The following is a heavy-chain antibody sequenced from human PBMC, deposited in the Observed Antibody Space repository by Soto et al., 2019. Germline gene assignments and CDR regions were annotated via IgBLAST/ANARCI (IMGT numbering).Heavy chain of an antibody. Sequence: QVQLQESGPGLVKPSETLSLTCTVSGGSISSYYWSWIRQPPGKGLEWIGYIYYSGSTNYNPSLKSRVTISVDTSKNQFSLKLSSVTAADTAVYYCARLPEQQRDQAYVSGYYMDVWGKGTTVTVSS. CDR2: IYYSGST. CDR1: GGSISSYY. J-gene: IGHJ6*03. CDR3: ARLPEQQRDQAYVSGYYMDV. D-gene: IGHD6-13*01. V-gene: IGHV4-59*08.